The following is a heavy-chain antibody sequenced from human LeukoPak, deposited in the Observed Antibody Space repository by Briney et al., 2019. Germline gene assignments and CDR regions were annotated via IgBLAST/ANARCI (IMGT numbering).Heavy chain of an antibody. CDR3: AREAAVADIVVVPAAYDAFDI. V-gene: IGHV1-46*01. J-gene: IGHJ3*02. D-gene: IGHD2-2*01. CDR2: INPSGGST. Sequence: GASVKFSCKASGYTFTSYYMHWVRQAPGQGLEWMGIINPSGGSTSYAQKFQGRVTMTRDTSTSTVYMELSSLRSEDTAVYYCAREAAVADIVVVPAAYDAFDIWGQGTMVTVSS. CDR1: GYTFTSYY.